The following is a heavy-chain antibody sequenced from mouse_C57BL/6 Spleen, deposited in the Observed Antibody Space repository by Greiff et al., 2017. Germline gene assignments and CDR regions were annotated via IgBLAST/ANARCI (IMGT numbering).Heavy chain of an antibody. CDR2: IDPTSGGT. D-gene: IGHD4-1*01. J-gene: IGHJ4*01. Sequence: QVRLQQPGAELVKPGASVTLSCKASGYTFTSYWMHWVKQRPGRGLEWIGRIDPTSGGTKYNEKFKSKATLTVDKPSSPAYKQLSSLTSEDSAVYYCARDWANAMDYWGQGTSVTVSS. CDR3: ARDWANAMDY. V-gene: IGHV1-72*01. CDR1: GYTFTSYW.